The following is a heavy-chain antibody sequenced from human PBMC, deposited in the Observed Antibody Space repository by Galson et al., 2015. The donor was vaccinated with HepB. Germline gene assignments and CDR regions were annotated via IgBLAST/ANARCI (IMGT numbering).Heavy chain of an antibody. V-gene: IGHV3-7*01. CDR2: IKQDGSEK. J-gene: IGHJ4*02. CDR3: ARGGLWLLMKNSFDY. Sequence: LRLSCAASGFTFSSYWMSWVRQAPGKGLEWVANIKQDGSEKYYVDSVKGRFTISRDNAKNSLYLQMNSLRAEDTAVYYCARGGLWLLMKNSFDYWGQGTLVTVSS. D-gene: IGHD5-18*01. CDR1: GFTFSSYW.